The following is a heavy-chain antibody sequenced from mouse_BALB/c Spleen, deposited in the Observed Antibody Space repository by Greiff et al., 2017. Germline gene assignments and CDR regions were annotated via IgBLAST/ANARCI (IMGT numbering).Heavy chain of an antibody. CDR2: ISSGSSTI. D-gene: IGHD1-1*01. V-gene: IGHV5-17*02. CDR3: ARSGYGSSFYYAMDY. Sequence: EVKLVESGGGLVQPGGSRKLSCAASGFTFSSFGMHWVRQAPEKGLEWVAYISSGSSTIYYADTVKGRFTISRDNSKNTLFLQMTSLRSEDTAMYYCARSGYGSSFYYAMDYWGQGTSVTVSS. CDR1: GFTFSSFG. J-gene: IGHJ4*01.